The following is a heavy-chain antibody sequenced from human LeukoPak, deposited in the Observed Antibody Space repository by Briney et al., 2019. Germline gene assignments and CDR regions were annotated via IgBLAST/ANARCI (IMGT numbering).Heavy chain of an antibody. V-gene: IGHV4-61*05. CDR2: IYYSGST. D-gene: IGHD6-19*01. CDR1: GGSTSSSSYY. J-gene: IGHJ4*02. Sequence: SETLSLTCTVSGGSTSSSSYYWGWIRQPPGKGLEWIGYIYYSGSTNYNPSLKSRVTISVDTSKNQFSLKLSSVTAADTAVYYCARVEGPPGYSSGHISWGQGTLVTVSS. CDR3: ARVEGPPGYSSGHIS.